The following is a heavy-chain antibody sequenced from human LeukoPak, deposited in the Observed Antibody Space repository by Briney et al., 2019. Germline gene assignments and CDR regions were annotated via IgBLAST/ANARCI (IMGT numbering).Heavy chain of an antibody. CDR3: AGDVTGVLPGDTFDI. CDR2: IKDDGTDI. D-gene: IGHD3-10*01. J-gene: IGHJ3*02. V-gene: IGHV3-21*05. Sequence: GGSLRLSCAASGFTFSTHSMNWVRQAPGKGLEWLSYIKDDGTDIHYGESVKGRFTISRDNAKNSPSLQIHTLRAEDTAVYYCAGDVTGVLPGDTFDIWSQGTIVTVSS. CDR1: GFTFSTHS.